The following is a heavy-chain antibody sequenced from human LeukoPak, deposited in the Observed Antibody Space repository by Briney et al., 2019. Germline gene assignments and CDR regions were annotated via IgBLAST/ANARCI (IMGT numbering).Heavy chain of an antibody. D-gene: IGHD3/OR15-3a*01. J-gene: IGHJ4*02. CDR3: ARQTGSGLFILP. Sequence: SETLSLTCTVSGSSINVYYWGWIRQPPGKGLEWIGSIYYSGNTYYNASLKSQVSISIDTSKNQFSLRLTSVTAADTAVYYCARQTGSGLFILPGGQGTLVTVSS. CDR2: IYYSGNT. V-gene: IGHV4-39*01. CDR1: GSSINVYY.